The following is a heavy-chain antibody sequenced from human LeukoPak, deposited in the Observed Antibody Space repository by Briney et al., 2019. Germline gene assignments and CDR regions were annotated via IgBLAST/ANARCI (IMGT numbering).Heavy chain of an antibody. Sequence: GRSLRLSCAASGFTFSSYGTHWVRQAPGKGLEWVALISYDGSDKYYADSVKGRFTISRDNSKNTLYVQMNSLRAEDTAVYYCAKDSEYGSGWNSFVWGQGTLVTVSS. D-gene: IGHD6-19*01. CDR1: GFTFSSYG. V-gene: IGHV3-30*18. CDR2: ISYDGSDK. J-gene: IGHJ4*02. CDR3: AKDSEYGSGWNSFV.